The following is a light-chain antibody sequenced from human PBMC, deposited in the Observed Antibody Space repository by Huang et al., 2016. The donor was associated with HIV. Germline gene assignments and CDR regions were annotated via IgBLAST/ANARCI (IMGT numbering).Light chain of an antibody. J-gene: IGKJ5*01. V-gene: IGKV3-20*01. CDR2: GAS. CDR3: QQYGGSPIT. Sequence: EIVLTQSPGTLSLFPGERATLSCRASQSVSSSYLAWYQQKPGQAPRRLIYGASNGATGIPARFSGSGSGTDFTLTISRVGPEDFAVYYCQQYGGSPITFGQGTRLEIK. CDR1: QSVSSSY.